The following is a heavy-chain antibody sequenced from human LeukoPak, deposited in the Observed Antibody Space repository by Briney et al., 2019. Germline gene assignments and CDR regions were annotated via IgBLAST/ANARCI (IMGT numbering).Heavy chain of an antibody. Sequence: GGSLRLSCAASGFTVSSNYMSWVRQAPGKGLEWVSVIYSGGSTYYADSVKGRFTISRDNAKNSLYLQMSSLRVEDTAVYYCARDATLVAFDYWGQGTLVSVSS. J-gene: IGHJ4*02. CDR1: GFTVSSNY. D-gene: IGHD4/OR15-4a*01. V-gene: IGHV3-53*01. CDR3: ARDATLVAFDY. CDR2: IYSGGST.